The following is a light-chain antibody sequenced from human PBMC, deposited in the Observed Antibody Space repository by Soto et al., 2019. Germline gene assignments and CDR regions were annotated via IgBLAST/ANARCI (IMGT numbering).Light chain of an antibody. CDR2: AAF. CDR3: QESYRTPPTT. CDR1: QSISSY. J-gene: IGKJ5*01. Sequence: DIQMTQSPSSLSAAVGDRVTITCRASQSISSYLNWYQQKPVKAPKLLIYAAFSFQSGVPSRFSGSGSGTDFTLTISRLQPEDFATYYCQESYRTPPTTFGQGTRLEIK. V-gene: IGKV1-39*01.